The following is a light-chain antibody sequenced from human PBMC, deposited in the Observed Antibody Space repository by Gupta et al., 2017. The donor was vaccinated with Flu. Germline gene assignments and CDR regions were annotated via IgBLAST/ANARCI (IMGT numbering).Light chain of an antibody. CDR3: QQYDGSCT. CDR2: GAS. J-gene: IGKJ3*01. CDR1: QSVGRNY. Sequence: EIVLTQSPGTLPLSPGERATLSCRASQSVGRNYLAWYQQKPGQAPRLLIYGASSRATGIPDRFSGSGSGTDFTLTISRLEPEDFAVYYCQQYDGSCTFGPGTKVEIK. V-gene: IGKV3-20*01.